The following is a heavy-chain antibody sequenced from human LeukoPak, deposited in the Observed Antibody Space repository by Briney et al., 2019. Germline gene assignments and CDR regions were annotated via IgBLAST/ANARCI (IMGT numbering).Heavy chain of an antibody. CDR1: GFTFDDYA. CDR2: ISGDGGST. D-gene: IGHD3-3*01. CDR3: AKDSVLRFLERFPGYYFDY. Sequence: GGSLRPSCAASGFTFDDYAMHWVRQAPGKGLEWVSLISGDGGSTYYADSVKGRFTISRDNSKNSLYLQMNSLRTEDTALYYCAKDSVLRFLERFPGYYFDYWGQGTLVTVSS. J-gene: IGHJ4*02. V-gene: IGHV3-43*02.